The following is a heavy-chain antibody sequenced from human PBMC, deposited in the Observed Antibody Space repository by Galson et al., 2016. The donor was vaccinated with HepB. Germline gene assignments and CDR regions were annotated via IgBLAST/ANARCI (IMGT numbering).Heavy chain of an antibody. CDR3: AKDPRIVVVPYYGMDV. CDR2: ISGSSGYI. D-gene: IGHD2-2*01. Sequence: SLRLSCAASGFTFSGYTMNWVRQAPGKGLEWVSSISGSSGYIYYAASVKGRFTISRDNSKNTLYLQMNSLRAEDTALYYCAKDPRIVVVPYYGMDVWGQGTTVTVSS. V-gene: IGHV3-21*04. J-gene: IGHJ6*02. CDR1: GFTFSGYT.